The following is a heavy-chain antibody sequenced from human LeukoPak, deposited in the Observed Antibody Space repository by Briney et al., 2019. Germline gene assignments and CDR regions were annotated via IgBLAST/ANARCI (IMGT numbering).Heavy chain of an antibody. CDR3: ARGYDYVWGSYRSIDY. CDR1: GYIFTSYA. D-gene: IGHD3-16*02. CDR2: INTNTGNP. V-gene: IGHV7-4-1*02. J-gene: IGHJ4*02. Sequence: GASVKVSCKAFGYIFTSYAMNCVRQAPGQGLEWMGGINTNTGNPTYAQGFTGRFVFSLDTSVSTAYLQISSLKAEDTAVYYCARGYDYVWGSYRSIDYWGQGTLVTVSS.